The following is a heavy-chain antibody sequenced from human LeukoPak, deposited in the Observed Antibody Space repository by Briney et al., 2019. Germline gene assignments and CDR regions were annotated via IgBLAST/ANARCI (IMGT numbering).Heavy chain of an antibody. D-gene: IGHD4-17*01. V-gene: IGHV3-74*01. CDR2: ISPDDKTT. CDR3: ARDEYGDYEPLDY. Sequence: PGGSLRLSCAASGFTFSKNWLHWVRQAPGKGLVWVSRISPDDKTTSYADSVKGRFTVSRDDAKKTLYLQMNSLRAEDTAVYYCARDEYGDYEPLDYWGQGTLVTVSS. CDR1: GFTFSKNW. J-gene: IGHJ4*02.